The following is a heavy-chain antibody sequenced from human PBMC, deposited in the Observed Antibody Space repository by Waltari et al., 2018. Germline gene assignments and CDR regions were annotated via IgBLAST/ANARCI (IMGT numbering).Heavy chain of an antibody. CDR2: IIGSGSST. CDR1: GFTFSSYA. Sequence: EVQLLESGGGLVQPGGSLRLSCAASGFTFSSYAMNWVRQAPGKGLEWVSAIIGSGSSTNSADSVKGRFAISRDNSRNTLYLQMDSLRAEDTAVYFCASRSYTYGFDHWGQGTLVTVSS. D-gene: IGHD5-18*01. J-gene: IGHJ4*02. V-gene: IGHV3-23*01. CDR3: ASRSYTYGFDH.